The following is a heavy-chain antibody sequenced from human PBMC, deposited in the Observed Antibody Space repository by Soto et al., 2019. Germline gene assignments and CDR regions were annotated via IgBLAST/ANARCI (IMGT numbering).Heavy chain of an antibody. V-gene: IGHV3-21*01. J-gene: IGHJ6*03. CDR2: ISSSTSYI. D-gene: IGHD3-10*01. Sequence: EVQLVESGGGLVKPGGSLRLSCAASGFTFSSYSMNWVRQAPGKGLEWVSAISSSTSYIYYADSVKGRFTISRDNAKSSLSVQMNSLRAEDTAVYYCAIWYGSGGDLGDYYMDVWGKGTTVTVSS. CDR1: GFTFSSYS. CDR3: AIWYGSGGDLGDYYMDV.